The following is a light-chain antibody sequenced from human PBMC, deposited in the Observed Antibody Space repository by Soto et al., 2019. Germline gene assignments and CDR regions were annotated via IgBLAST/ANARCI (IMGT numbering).Light chain of an antibody. J-gene: IGLJ1*01. CDR3: CSYTSSTNYV. CDR1: TSDVSIYNY. CDR2: GVS. Sequence: QSALTQPASVSGSPGQSITISCTGTTSDVSIYNYVSWYQQNPGKAPKLMIYGVSNRPSGVSNRFSGAKSGHTASLTISGLQVEDEADYYCCSYTSSTNYVFGPGTKVTVL. V-gene: IGLV2-14*01.